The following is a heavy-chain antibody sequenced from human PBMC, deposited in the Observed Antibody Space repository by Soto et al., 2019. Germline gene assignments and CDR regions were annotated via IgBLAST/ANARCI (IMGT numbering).Heavy chain of an antibody. D-gene: IGHD2-15*01. Sequence: SETLSLTCTVSGGSISSGGYYWSWIRQHPGKGLEWIGYIYYSGSTYYNPSLKSRVTISVDTSKNQFSLKLSSVTAADTAVYYCARGWPGGNPFYYYYGMDVWGQGTTVTVSS. CDR2: IYYSGST. CDR3: ARGWPGGNPFYYYYGMDV. J-gene: IGHJ6*02. V-gene: IGHV4-31*03. CDR1: GGSISSGGYY.